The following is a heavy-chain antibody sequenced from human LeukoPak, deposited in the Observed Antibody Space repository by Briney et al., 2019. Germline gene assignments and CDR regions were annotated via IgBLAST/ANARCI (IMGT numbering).Heavy chain of an antibody. CDR2: LDPEDGET. D-gene: IGHD4-17*01. CDR1: VYTLTELS. V-gene: IGHV1-24*01. Sequence: ASVNVSCKVSVYTLTELSMHWVRQAPGKGLEWMGGLDPEDGETIYAQKFQGRVTMTEDTSTDTAYMELSSLRSEDTAVYYCATNAVGDYGDYGAFDYWGQGTLVTVSS. CDR3: ATNAVGDYGDYGAFDY. J-gene: IGHJ4*02.